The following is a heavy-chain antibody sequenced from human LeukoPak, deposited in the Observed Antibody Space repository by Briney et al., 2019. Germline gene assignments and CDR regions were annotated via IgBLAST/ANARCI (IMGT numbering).Heavy chain of an antibody. Sequence: SETLSLTCTVSGGSISSYYWSWIRQPPGKGLEWIGYIYYSGSTNYNPSLKSRVTISVDTSKNQFSLKLSSVTAADTAVYYCARDRPYDSSEWGQGTLVTVSS. CDR1: GGSISSYY. V-gene: IGHV4-59*12. CDR2: IYYSGST. CDR3: ARDRPYDSSE. J-gene: IGHJ4*02. D-gene: IGHD3-22*01.